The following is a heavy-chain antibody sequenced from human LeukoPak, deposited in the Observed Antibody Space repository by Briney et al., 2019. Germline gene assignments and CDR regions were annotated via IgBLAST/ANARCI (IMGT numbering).Heavy chain of an antibody. V-gene: IGHV3-23*01. CDR1: GFTFSSYG. CDR3: AKDLTPDSSGYYYQEDAFDI. J-gene: IGHJ3*02. CDR2: ISGSGGST. Sequence: GGSLRLSCAASGFTFSSYGMSWVRQAPGKGLEWVSAISGSGGSTYYADSVKGRFTISRDNSKNTLYLQMNSLRAEDTAVYYCAKDLTPDSSGYYYQEDAFDIWGQGTMVTVSS. D-gene: IGHD3-22*01.